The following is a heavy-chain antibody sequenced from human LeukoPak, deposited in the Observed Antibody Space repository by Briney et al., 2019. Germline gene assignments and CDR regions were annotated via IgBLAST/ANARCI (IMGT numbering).Heavy chain of an antibody. CDR1: GGTFSSYA. Sequence: SVKVSCKASGGTFSSYAISWVRQAPGQGLEWMGGIIPIFGTANYAQKFQVRVTITTDESTSTAYMELSSLRSEDTAVYYCAVVVATYYYYYYMDVWGKGTTVTVSS. V-gene: IGHV1-69*05. J-gene: IGHJ6*03. CDR3: AVVVATYYYYYYMDV. D-gene: IGHD2-15*01. CDR2: IIPIFGTA.